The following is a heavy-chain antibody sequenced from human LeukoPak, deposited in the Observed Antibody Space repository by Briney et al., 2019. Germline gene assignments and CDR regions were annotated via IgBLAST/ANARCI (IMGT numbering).Heavy chain of an antibody. J-gene: IGHJ4*02. V-gene: IGHV3-23*01. CDR1: GFTFSSYA. D-gene: IGHD3-22*01. CDR3: AKDRSYYDSGGYRNFDY. CDR2: ISGSGGST. Sequence: SGGSLRLSCAASGFTFSSYAMSWVRQAPGKGLEWVSAISGSGGSTYYADSVKGRFTISRDNSKNTLYLQMNSLRAEDTAVYYCAKDRSYYDSGGYRNFDYWGQGTLVTVSS.